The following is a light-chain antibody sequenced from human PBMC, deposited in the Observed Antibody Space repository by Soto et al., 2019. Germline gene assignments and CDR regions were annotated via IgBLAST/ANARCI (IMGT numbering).Light chain of an antibody. J-gene: IGKJ1*01. CDR3: QQYNNWLRT. CDR1: QSVTSS. Sequence: EVVMTQSPDTLSVSPGERVTLSCRASQSVTSSLAWYQQKPGQAPRLLIYGASSRATGIPDRFSGSGSGTEFTLTISSLQSEDFAVYYCQQYNNWLRTFGHGTKVDIK. V-gene: IGKV3D-15*01. CDR2: GAS.